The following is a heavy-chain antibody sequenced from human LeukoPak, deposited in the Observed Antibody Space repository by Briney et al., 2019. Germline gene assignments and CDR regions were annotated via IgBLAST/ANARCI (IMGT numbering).Heavy chain of an antibody. CDR1: GFSFSSYS. J-gene: IGHJ4*02. D-gene: IGHD6-19*01. Sequence: PGGSLRLSCTVSGFSFSSYSFNWVRQAPGKGLEWVSTITMSSSYIWYADSVKGRFTISRDNVRNSLYLQMNNLRVEDTAVYFCVRELYGSDNVYYFDYWGQGTLVTVSS. V-gene: IGHV3-21*01. CDR3: VRELYGSDNVYYFDY. CDR2: ITMSSSYI.